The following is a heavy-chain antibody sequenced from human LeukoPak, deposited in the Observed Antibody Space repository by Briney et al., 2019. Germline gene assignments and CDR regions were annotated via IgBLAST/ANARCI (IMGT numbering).Heavy chain of an antibody. CDR2: IYYGRST. J-gene: IGHJ5*02. CDR1: GGSISSDYY. CDR3: ARGGRITLVRGLLNYFDP. D-gene: IGHD3-10*01. V-gene: IGHV4-39*07. Sequence: PSETLSLTCLVSGGSISSDYYWGWIRQPPGKGLEWIGSIYYGRSTYYNPSLKSRVTVSIDTSNNQFSLKLSSVTAADTAVYYCARGGRITLVRGLLNYFDPWGQGTLVTVSS.